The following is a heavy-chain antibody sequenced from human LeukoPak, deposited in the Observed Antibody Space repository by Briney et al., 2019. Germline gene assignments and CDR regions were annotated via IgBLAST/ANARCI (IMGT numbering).Heavy chain of an antibody. CDR1: GFTFSDYY. V-gene: IGHV3-11*04. Sequence: PGGSLRLSCAASGFTFSDYYMSWIRQAPGKGLEWVSYISSSGSTIYYADSVKGRFTISRDNAKNSLYLQMNSLRAEDTAVYYCARDMVQLWGRDYFDYWGQGTLVTVSS. D-gene: IGHD5-18*01. CDR3: ARDMVQLWGRDYFDY. J-gene: IGHJ4*02. CDR2: ISSSGSTI.